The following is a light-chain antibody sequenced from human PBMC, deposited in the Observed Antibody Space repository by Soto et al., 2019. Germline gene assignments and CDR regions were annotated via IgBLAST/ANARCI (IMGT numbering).Light chain of an antibody. V-gene: IGKV3D-7*01. CDR1: QSVSSSY. CDR3: QQDYNFP. CDR2: GAS. Sequence: PGERVTLSCRASQSVSSSYLTWYQQKPGQAPRLLIYGASTRATSIPARFGGSGSGTDFTLTISSLQPEDFAVYYCQQDYNFPFGQGTKLEIK. J-gene: IGKJ2*01.